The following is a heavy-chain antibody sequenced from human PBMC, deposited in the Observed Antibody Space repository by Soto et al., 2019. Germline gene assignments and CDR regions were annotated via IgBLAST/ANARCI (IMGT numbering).Heavy chain of an antibody. V-gene: IGHV4-59*01. CDR2: IYYSGST. J-gene: IGHJ4*02. CDR3: ATRGYSYGYDLDY. Sequence: PSETLSLTCTVSGGSISSYYWSWIRQPPGKGLEWIGYIYYSGSTNYNPSLKSRVTISVDTSKNQFSLKLGSVTAADTAVYYCATRGYSYGYDLDYWGQGTLVTVSS. CDR1: GGSISSYY. D-gene: IGHD5-18*01.